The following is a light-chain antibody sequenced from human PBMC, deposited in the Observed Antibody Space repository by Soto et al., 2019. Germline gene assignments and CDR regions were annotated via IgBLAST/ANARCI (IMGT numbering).Light chain of an antibody. CDR3: QQYYKAPLT. J-gene: IGKJ4*01. V-gene: IGKV4-1*01. CDR1: QSVLYNSNNKNY. CDR2: WAS. Sequence: DIVMTQSPDSLAVSLGERSTINCKSSQSVLYNSNNKNYLAWYQQKPGQPPKLLIYWASTRKSGVPDRFSGSGSGTDFTLTISSLLAEDVAVYYCQQYYKAPLTFGGGTKVEIK.